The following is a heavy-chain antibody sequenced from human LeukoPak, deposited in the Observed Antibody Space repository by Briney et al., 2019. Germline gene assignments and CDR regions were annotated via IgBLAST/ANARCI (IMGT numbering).Heavy chain of an antibody. D-gene: IGHD4-23*01. CDR2: IIVGKGNT. J-gene: IGHJ3*01. Sequence: ASVKVSCKAPGYTFTSYDMYWVRQAPGQRLEWMGWIIVGKGNTKYSQKFQGRVIITTDTSASTVYMELSSLRSEDTAVYYCARDAVVGTGIAFDVWGQGTMVTVSS. CDR1: GYTFTSYD. CDR3: ARDAVVGTGIAFDV. V-gene: IGHV1-3*01.